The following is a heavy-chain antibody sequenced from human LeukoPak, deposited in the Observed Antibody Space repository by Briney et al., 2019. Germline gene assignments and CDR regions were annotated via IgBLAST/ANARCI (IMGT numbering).Heavy chain of an antibody. CDR1: GGSISSYY. CDR2: IYYSGTT. D-gene: IGHD6-13*01. Sequence: SETLSLTCTVSGGSISSYYWSWIRQPPGKGLEGIGYIYYSGTTNYNPSLKSRVTISVDTSKTQFSLKLSSVTAADTAVYYCARGVYIAAAQYGYWGQGTLVTVSS. V-gene: IGHV4-59*01. CDR3: ARGVYIAAAQYGY. J-gene: IGHJ4*02.